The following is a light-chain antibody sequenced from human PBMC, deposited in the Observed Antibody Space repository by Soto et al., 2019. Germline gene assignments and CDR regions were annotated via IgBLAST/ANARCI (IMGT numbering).Light chain of an antibody. CDR3: QQLNSYPLT. CDR2: AAS. J-gene: IGKJ4*01. V-gene: IGKV1-9*01. Sequence: DIQLTQSPSFLSASVGDRVTITCRASQGISSYLAWYQQKPGKAPKLLIYAASTLQSGVSSRFSGSGSGTEFTLTISSLQPEDFATYYCQQLNSYPLTFGGGTKV. CDR1: QGISSY.